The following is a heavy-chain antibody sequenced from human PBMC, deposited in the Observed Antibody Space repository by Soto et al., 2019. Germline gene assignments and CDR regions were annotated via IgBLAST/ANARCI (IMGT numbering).Heavy chain of an antibody. Sequence: QVQLVESGGGVVQPGRSLRLSCAASGFTFSHYAMHWVRQAPGKGLEWVALMSYDGSNEYYADSVKGRFTISRDNSKTTLYLQMTSLRAEDTAVYYCAKDGSHNFAYWGQGTLVTVSS. CDR2: MSYDGSNE. CDR3: AKDGSHNFAY. D-gene: IGHD1-26*01. J-gene: IGHJ4*02. CDR1: GFTFSHYA. V-gene: IGHV3-30*18.